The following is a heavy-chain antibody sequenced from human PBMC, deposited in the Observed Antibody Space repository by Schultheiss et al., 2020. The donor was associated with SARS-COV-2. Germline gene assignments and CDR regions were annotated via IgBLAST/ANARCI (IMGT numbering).Heavy chain of an antibody. CDR3: AKGPRLSRDCSGGSCYSFYYYYGMDV. V-gene: IGHV3-33*06. CDR1: GFTFSSYS. Sequence: GESLKISCVASGFTFSSYSMNWVRQAPGKGLEWVAVIWYDGSNKYYADSVKGRFTISRDNSKNTLYLQMNSLRAEDTAVYYCAKGPRLSRDCSGGSCYSFYYYYGMDVWGQGTTVTVSS. D-gene: IGHD2-15*01. J-gene: IGHJ6*02. CDR2: IWYDGSNK.